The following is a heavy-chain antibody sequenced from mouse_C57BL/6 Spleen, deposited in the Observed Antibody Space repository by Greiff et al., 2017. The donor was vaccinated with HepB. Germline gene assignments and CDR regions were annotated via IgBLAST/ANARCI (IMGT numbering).Heavy chain of an antibody. V-gene: IGHV1-61*01. CDR1: GYTFTSYW. Sequence: QVQLQQPGAELVRPGSSVKLSCKASGYTFTSYWMDWVKQRPGQGLEWIGNIYPSDSETHYNQKFKDKATLTVDKSSSTAYMQLSSLTSEDSAVYYCAREGFTTVVALYAMDYWGQGTSVTVSS. CDR3: AREGFTTVVALYAMDY. CDR2: IYPSDSET. J-gene: IGHJ4*01. D-gene: IGHD1-1*01.